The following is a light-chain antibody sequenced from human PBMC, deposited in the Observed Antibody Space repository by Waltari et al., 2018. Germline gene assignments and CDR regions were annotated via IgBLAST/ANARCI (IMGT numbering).Light chain of an antibody. J-gene: IGLJ1*01. CDR2: GNN. CDR1: SSNIRPGYD. CDR3: QSYDSSLSSYV. V-gene: IGLV1-40*01. Sequence: QSVLTQAPSVSGAPGQRVTISCTGSSSNIRPGYDVHWYQQLPGTAPKLLIYGNNNRPSGVPDRFSGSKSGTSASLAITGLQAEDEADYYCQSYDSSLSSYVFGTGTKVTVL.